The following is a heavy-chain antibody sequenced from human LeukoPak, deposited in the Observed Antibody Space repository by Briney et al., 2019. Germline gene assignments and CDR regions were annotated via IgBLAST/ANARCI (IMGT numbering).Heavy chain of an antibody. Sequence: GGSLRLSCAASGFTFAGYAMTWVRQAPGKGLEWVSAIATNGGDTYYADSVKGRFTISRDNSKNTLYLQMNSLRVDHTAVYYCAKDRAYSGYDPTFDYWGQGTLVTVSS. D-gene: IGHD5-12*01. CDR2: IATNGGDT. CDR3: AKDRAYSGYDPTFDY. CDR1: GFTFAGYA. J-gene: IGHJ4*02. V-gene: IGHV3-23*01.